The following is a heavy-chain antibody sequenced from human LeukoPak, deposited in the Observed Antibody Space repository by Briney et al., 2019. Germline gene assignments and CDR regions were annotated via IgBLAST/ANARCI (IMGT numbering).Heavy chain of an antibody. Sequence: ASVKVSCKVSGYTLTELSMHWVRQAPGKGLEWMGGFDPEDGETIYAQKFQGRVTMTEDTSTDTAYMELSSLRSEDTAVYYCATRSLSYYYDSSGYSSWGQGTLVTVSS. V-gene: IGHV1-24*01. J-gene: IGHJ4*02. D-gene: IGHD3-22*01. CDR2: FDPEDGET. CDR1: GYTLTELS. CDR3: ATRSLSYYYDSSGYSS.